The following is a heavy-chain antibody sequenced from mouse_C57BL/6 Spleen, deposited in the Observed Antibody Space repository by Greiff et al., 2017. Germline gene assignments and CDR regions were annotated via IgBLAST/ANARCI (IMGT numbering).Heavy chain of an antibody. CDR3: ARGDSSSYEEAMDY. V-gene: IGHV1-59*01. D-gene: IGHD1-1*01. CDR1: GYTFTSYW. CDR2: IDPSDSYT. J-gene: IGHJ4*01. Sequence: QVQLQQPGAELVRPGTSVKLSCKASGYTFTSYWMHWVKQRPGQGLEWIGVIDPSDSYTNYNQKFKGKATLTVDTSSSTAYMQLSSLTSEDSAVYYCARGDSSSYEEAMDYWGQGTSVTVSS.